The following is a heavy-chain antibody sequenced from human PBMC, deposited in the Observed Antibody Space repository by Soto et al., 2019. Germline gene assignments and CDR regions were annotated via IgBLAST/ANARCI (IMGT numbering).Heavy chain of an antibody. V-gene: IGHV5-51*01. CDR2: IYPGDSDT. CDR3: ASPVYGFYYLFEH. J-gene: IGHJ4*02. Sequence: GESLKISCRGSGDTFTSNWIAWVRQVPGQGPEWMGSIYPGDSDTRYSPSFQGQVIISAEKSSRTAYVQWNTLKASDTAIYYCASPVYGFYYLFEHRGQGTPVTVSS. D-gene: IGHD3-3*01. CDR1: GDTFTSNW.